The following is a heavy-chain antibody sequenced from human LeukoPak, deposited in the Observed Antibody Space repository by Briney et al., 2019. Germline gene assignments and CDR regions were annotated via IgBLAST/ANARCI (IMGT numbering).Heavy chain of an antibody. D-gene: IGHD4/OR15-4a*01. CDR2: IYSGGDT. J-gene: IGHJ5*02. CDR1: GFTVSNNY. V-gene: IGHV3-66*01. Sequence: GGSLRLSCAASGFTVSNNYMNWVRQAPGKGLEWVSLIYSGGDTHYADSVKGRFTISRDSSKNTLYLQMNSLRAEDTAVYYCARDPPAVRTNTYAWGQGTMVTVSS. CDR3: ARDPPAVRTNTYA.